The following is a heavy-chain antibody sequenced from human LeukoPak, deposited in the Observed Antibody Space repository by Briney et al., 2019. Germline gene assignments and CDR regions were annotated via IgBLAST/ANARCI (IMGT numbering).Heavy chain of an antibody. CDR1: GFTLSSYG. J-gene: IGHJ4*02. D-gene: IGHD3-3*01. V-gene: IGHV3-30*18. CDR3: AKDQGVRFLEWSPGS. CDR2: ISYDGSNK. Sequence: PGGSLRLSCAASGFTLSSYGMHWVRQAPGKGLEWVAVISYDGSNKYYADSVKGRFTISRDNSKNTLYLQMNSLRAEDTAVYYCAKDQGVRFLEWSPGSWGQGTLVTVSS.